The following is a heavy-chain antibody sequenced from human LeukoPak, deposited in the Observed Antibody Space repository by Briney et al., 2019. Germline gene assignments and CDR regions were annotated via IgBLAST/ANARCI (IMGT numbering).Heavy chain of an antibody. CDR3: AKDGYYFGSGTYAGY. CDR1: GFTFSDYG. J-gene: IGHJ4*02. CDR2: IWYDGINQ. D-gene: IGHD3-10*01. V-gene: IGHV3-30*02. Sequence: GGSLRLSCAASGFTFSDYGMHWVRQAPGKGLEWVTFIWYDGINQYYADSVKGRFTISRDNSKNTLDLQMNSLRAEDTAVYYCAKDGYYFGSGTYAGYWGQGTLVTVSS.